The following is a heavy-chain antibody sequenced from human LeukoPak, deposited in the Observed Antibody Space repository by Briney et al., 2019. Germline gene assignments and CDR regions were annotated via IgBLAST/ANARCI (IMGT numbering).Heavy chain of an antibody. Sequence: ASVKVSCKASGYTFTSYDINWVRQATGQGLEWMGWMNPNSGNTGYAQKFQGRVTVTRNTSISTAYMELSSLRSEDTAVYYCARGPPNSYDSSGYYYRPTVDYWGQGTLVTVSS. CDR1: GYTFTSYD. D-gene: IGHD3-22*01. J-gene: IGHJ4*02. CDR2: MNPNSGNT. V-gene: IGHV1-8*01. CDR3: ARGPPNSYDSSGYYYRPTVDY.